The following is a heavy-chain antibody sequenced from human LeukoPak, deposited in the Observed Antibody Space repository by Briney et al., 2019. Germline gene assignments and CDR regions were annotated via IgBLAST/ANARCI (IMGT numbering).Heavy chain of an antibody. D-gene: IGHD6-6*01. Sequence: SETLSLTCTVSGGSISSYYWSWIRQPAGKGLEWIRRIYTSGSTNYNPSLKSRVTMSVDTSKNQFSLKLSSVTAADTAVYYCARDRGKGVAARLTYNWFDPWGQGTLVTVSS. V-gene: IGHV4-4*07. CDR1: GGSISSYY. J-gene: IGHJ5*02. CDR2: IYTSGST. CDR3: ARDRGKGVAARLTYNWFDP.